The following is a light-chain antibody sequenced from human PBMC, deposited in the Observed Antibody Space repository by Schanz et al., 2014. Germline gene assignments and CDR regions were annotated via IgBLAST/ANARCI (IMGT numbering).Light chain of an antibody. V-gene: IGLV2-8*01. CDR3: SAYTSSSTPWV. Sequence: QSALTQPPSASGSPGQSVTISCTGTSSDVGGYNYVSWYQQHPGKAPKLMIYEVTKRPSGVPDRFSESKSDNTASLTISGLQAEDEADYCGSAYTSSSTPWVFGGGTKVTVL. CDR1: SSDVGGYNY. CDR2: EVT. J-gene: IGLJ3*02.